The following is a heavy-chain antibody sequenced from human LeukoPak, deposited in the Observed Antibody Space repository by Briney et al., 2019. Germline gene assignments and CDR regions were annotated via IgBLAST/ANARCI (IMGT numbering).Heavy chain of an antibody. J-gene: IGHJ4*02. CDR2: INPNSGGT. D-gene: IGHD5-12*01. CDR3: ARVFLSGYDGEFDY. CDR1: GYTFTGYY. V-gene: IGHV1-2*02. Sequence: GASVKVSCKASGYTFTGYYMHWVRQAPGQGLEWMGWINPNSGGTNYAQKFQGRVTMTRDTSISTAYMELSRLRSDGTAVYYCARVFLSGYDGEFDYWGQGTLVTVSS.